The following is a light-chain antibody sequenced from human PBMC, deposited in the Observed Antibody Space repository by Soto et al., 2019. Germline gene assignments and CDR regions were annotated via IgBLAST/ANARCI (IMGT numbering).Light chain of an antibody. V-gene: IGLV4-60*03. J-gene: IGLJ3*02. CDR1: SGHSNSI. CDR2: LEGGGSY. Sequence: QPVLTQSSSAPASLGSSVKFTCTLSSGHSNSIIAWHQQQPGKAPRYLMNLEGGGSYNKGSGVPDRFSGSSSGADRYLTISNLQSEDEADYYCETWDSTTRVFGGGTKLTVL. CDR3: ETWDSTTRV.